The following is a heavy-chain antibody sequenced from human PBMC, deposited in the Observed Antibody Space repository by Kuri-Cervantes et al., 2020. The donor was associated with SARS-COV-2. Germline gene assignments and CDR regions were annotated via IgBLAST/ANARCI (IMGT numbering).Heavy chain of an antibody. CDR3: ARGRCSSTSCYTYGHFDY. Sequence: ASVKVSCKASGYTFTSYDINWVRQATGQGLEWMGWMNPNSGNTGYAQKFQGRVTITRNTSISTAYMELSSLRSEDTAVYYCARGRCSSTSCYTYGHFDYWGQGTLVTVSS. D-gene: IGHD2-2*02. CDR2: MNPNSGNT. V-gene: IGHV1-8*03. J-gene: IGHJ4*02. CDR1: GYTFTSYD.